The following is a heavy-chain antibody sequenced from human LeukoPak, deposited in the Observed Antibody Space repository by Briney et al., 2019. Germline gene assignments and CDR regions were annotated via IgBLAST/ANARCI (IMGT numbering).Heavy chain of an antibody. D-gene: IGHD6-6*01. J-gene: IGHJ4*02. CDR2: ISSSSSYI. CDR1: GFTFSSYS. V-gene: IGHV3-21*04. Sequence: PGGSLRLSCAASGFTFSSYSMNWVRQAPGKGLEWVSSISSSSSYIYYADSVKGRFTISRDNSKNTLYLQMNSLRAEDTAVYYCAKDARPEGFLWGQGTLVTVSS. CDR3: AKDARPEGFL.